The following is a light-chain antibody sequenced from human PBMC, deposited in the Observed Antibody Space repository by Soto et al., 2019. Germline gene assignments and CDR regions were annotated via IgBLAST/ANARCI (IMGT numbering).Light chain of an antibody. CDR2: SNH. J-gene: IGLJ2*01. V-gene: IGLV1-44*01. CDR1: SSNIGTYT. Sequence: QSVLTQPPSASGTPRQRVTISCSGSSSNIGTYTVDWYQQVPGTAPKLLIYSNHQRPSGVPDRFSGSRSGTSASLAISGLQSEDEADYYRAAWDDSLNGPVFGGGTKVTVL. CDR3: AAWDDSLNGPV.